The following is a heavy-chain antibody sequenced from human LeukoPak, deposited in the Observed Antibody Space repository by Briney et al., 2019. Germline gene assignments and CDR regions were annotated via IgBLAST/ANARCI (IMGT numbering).Heavy chain of an antibody. D-gene: IGHD6-19*01. CDR2: VSSSGDST. J-gene: IGHJ3*02. CDR1: GFTFNSYA. V-gene: IGHV3-23*01. Sequence: GGSLRLSCAASGFTFNSYAMNWVRQAPGKGLEWVSTVSSSGDSTFYADSVKGRFTISRDNSKNTLYLQMNSLGVEDTAVFYCVSSEWYAAFDIWGQGTMVTVSS. CDR3: VSSEWYAAFDI.